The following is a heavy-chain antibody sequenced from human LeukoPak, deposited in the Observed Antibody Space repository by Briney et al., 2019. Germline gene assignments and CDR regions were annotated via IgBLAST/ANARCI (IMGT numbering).Heavy chain of an antibody. Sequence: GGSLRLSCAASGFTFSSYAMSWVRQAPGKGLEWVSGIGGSGIRTYYADSVKGRFAISRDNSKNTLYLQMNSLRVEDTAVYYCARDWALDSWGQGTLVTVSS. D-gene: IGHD1-1*01. J-gene: IGHJ4*02. V-gene: IGHV3-23*01. CDR1: GFTFSSYA. CDR2: IGGSGIRT. CDR3: ARDWALDS.